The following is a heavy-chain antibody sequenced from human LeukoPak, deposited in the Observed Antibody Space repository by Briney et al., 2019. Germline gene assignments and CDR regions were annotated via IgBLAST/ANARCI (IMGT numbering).Heavy chain of an antibody. J-gene: IGHJ4*02. CDR2: ISAYNGNI. Sequence: ASVKVSCKASGYTFSSYGISWVRQAPGQGLEWMGWISAYNGNINYIQKFQGRVTMTTDTSTSTAYMELRSLRSDDTAVYYCAREHGSGSYYNPVVFDYWGQGTLVTVSS. D-gene: IGHD3-10*01. CDR1: GYTFSSYG. V-gene: IGHV1-18*01. CDR3: AREHGSGSYYNPVVFDY.